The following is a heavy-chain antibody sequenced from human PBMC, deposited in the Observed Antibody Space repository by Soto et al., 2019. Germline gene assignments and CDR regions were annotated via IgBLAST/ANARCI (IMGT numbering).Heavy chain of an antibody. J-gene: IGHJ6*02. V-gene: IGHV4-30-4*01. CDR2: IYYSGST. Sequence: QVQLQESGPGLVKPSQTLSLTCTVSGGSISSGDYYWSWIRQPPGKGLEWIGYIYYSGSTYYNPSLKSLVTISVDTSKNQFSLKLSSVTAADTAVYYCARAMITFGGVIVGYGMDVLGQGTTVTVSS. CDR1: GGSISSGDYY. D-gene: IGHD3-16*02. CDR3: ARAMITFGGVIVGYGMDV.